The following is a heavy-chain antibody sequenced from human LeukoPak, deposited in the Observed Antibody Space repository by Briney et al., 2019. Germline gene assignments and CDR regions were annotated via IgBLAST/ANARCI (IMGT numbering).Heavy chain of an antibody. D-gene: IGHD1-1*01. CDR2: IKHDGTEE. Sequence: PGGSLRLSCAPSGFTFTSYWMTWVRQAPGKGLEWVASIKHDGTEEYYVGSLKGRFTISRDNAKNSLYLQMNSLRAEDTAVYYCARHIDWKFDYWGQGTLVTVSS. V-gene: IGHV3-7*01. CDR3: ARHIDWKFDY. CDR1: GFTFTSYW. J-gene: IGHJ4*02.